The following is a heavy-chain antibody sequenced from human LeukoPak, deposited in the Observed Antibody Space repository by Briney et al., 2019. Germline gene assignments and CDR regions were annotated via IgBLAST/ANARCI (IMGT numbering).Heavy chain of an antibody. CDR1: GYTFGDYY. Sequence: GASVKVSCKAVGYTFGDYYMYWMRQAPGQGLECMGWINPKSGYTEYRQKFQGRVTMTRDTSISTAYLEVTGMSSDDTAVYYCARVGITMIVVVTGGVVFDIWGQGTMVTVSS. D-gene: IGHD3-22*01. J-gene: IGHJ3*02. CDR2: INPKSGYT. CDR3: ARVGITMIVVVTGGVVFDI. V-gene: IGHV1-2*02.